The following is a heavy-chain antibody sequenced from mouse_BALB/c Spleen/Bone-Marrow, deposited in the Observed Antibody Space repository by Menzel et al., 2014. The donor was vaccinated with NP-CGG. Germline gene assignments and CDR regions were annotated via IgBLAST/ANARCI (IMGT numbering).Heavy chain of an antibody. J-gene: IGHJ2*01. CDR3: ARGFLGYFDY. V-gene: IGHV1S137*01. Sequence: VKVVESGPELVRPGVSVKISCKGSGYTFXDYPMHWVKQSHAKSLEWIGVISIYSGNTNYNQNFKGKAKMTVDKSSSTVYMELARLTSEDSAIYHCARGFLGYFDYWGQGTTLTVSS. CDR1: GYTFXDYP. CDR2: ISIYSGNT.